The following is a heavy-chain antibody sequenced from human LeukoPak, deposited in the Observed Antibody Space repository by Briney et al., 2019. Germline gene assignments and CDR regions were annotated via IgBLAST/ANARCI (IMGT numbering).Heavy chain of an antibody. J-gene: IGHJ6*03. Sequence: SETLSLTCTVSGGSISSSSYYWGWIRQPPGKGLEWMGSIYYSGSTYYNPSLKSRVTISVDTSKNQFSLKLSSVTAADTAVYYCARVPAAYYYYYYYMDVWGKGTTVTVSS. CDR1: GGSISSSSYY. CDR2: IYYSGST. V-gene: IGHV4-39*07. CDR3: ARVPAAYYYYYYYMDV.